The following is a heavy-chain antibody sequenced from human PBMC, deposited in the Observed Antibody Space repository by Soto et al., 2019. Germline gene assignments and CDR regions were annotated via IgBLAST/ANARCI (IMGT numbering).Heavy chain of an antibody. Sequence: HPGGSLRLSCAASGFTFSSYAMSWVRQAPGKGLEWVSAISGSGGSTYYADSVKGRFTISRDNSKNTLYLQMNSLRAEDTAVYYCAKTKAKSRDAFDIWGQGTMVTVSS. V-gene: IGHV3-23*01. CDR2: ISGSGGST. J-gene: IGHJ3*02. CDR3: AKTKAKSRDAFDI. CDR1: GFTFSSYA.